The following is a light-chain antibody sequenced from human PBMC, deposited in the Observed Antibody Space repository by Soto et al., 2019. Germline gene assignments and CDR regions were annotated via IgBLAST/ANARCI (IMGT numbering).Light chain of an antibody. J-gene: IGLJ1*01. V-gene: IGLV2-14*01. CDR2: GVT. CDR1: SSDVGAYNY. CDR3: FSHRGGDSHV. Sequence: QSVLTQPASVSGSPGQSITISCTGTSSDVGAYNYVSWYQQYPGKAPKLMIYGVTNRPSGVSNRFSGSKTGNTASLTISGLPAEDEADYYCFSHRGGDSHVFGTGTKLTVL.